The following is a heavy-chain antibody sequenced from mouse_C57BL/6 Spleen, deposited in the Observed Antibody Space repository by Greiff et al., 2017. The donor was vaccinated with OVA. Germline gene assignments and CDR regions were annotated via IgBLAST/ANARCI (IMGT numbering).Heavy chain of an antibody. CDR3: ARSIYYDYQFAY. CDR2: IYPGDGDT. Sequence: VQLQQSGPELVKPGASVKISCKASGYAFSSSWMNWVKQRPGKGLEWIGRIYPGDGDTNYNGKFKGKATLTADKSSSTAYMQLSSLTSEDSAVYFCARSIYYDYQFAYWGQGTLVTVSA. J-gene: IGHJ3*01. CDR1: GYAFSSSW. D-gene: IGHD2-4*01. V-gene: IGHV1-82*01.